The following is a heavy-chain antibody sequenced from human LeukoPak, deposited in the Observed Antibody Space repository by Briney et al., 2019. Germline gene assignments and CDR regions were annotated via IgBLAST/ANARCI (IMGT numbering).Heavy chain of an antibody. D-gene: IGHD5-12*01. V-gene: IGHV3-30*03. CDR3: ARRPVVAEHFQH. CDR1: GFTFSSYA. CDR2: ISYDESKI. J-gene: IGHJ1*01. Sequence: PGGSLRLSCAASGFTFSSYAMSWVRQAPGEGLEWVAVISYDESKIYYADSVKGRFTISRDLSTNTLYLQMNSLTTEDTAMYFCARRPVVAEHFQHWGQGTLVTVSS.